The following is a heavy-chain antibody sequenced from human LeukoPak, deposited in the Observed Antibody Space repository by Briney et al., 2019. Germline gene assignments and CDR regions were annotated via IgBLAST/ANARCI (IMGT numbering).Heavy chain of an antibody. V-gene: IGHV1-18*01. CDR1: GYTFTSYG. CDR3: ARDVDYYYYMDV. CDR2: ISAYNGNT. Sequence: GASVKVSCRASGYTFTSYGISWVRQAPGQGLEWMGWISAYNGNTNYAQKLQGRVTMTTDTSTSTAYMELRSLRSDDTAVYYRARDVDYYYYMDVWGKGTTVTVSS. J-gene: IGHJ6*03.